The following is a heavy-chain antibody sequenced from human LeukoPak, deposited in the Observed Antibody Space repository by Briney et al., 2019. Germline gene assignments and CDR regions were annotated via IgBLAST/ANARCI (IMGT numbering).Heavy chain of an antibody. J-gene: IGHJ4*02. CDR2: IYYSGST. V-gene: IGHV4-30-4*02. Sequence: SETLSLTCTVSGGSISSGDYYWSWIRQPPGKGLEWIGYIYYSGSTYYNPSLKSRVTISVDTSKNQFSLKLRSVTAADTAVYYCARGRTEGIAVAGTSLDYWGQGTLVTVSS. CDR1: GGSISSGDYY. CDR3: ARGRTEGIAVAGTSLDY. D-gene: IGHD6-19*01.